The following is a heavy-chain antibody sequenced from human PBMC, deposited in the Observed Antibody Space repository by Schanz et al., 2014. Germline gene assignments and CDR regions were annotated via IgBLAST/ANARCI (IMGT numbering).Heavy chain of an antibody. CDR1: GFNFHYYG. V-gene: IGHV3-30*02. CDR3: GRRGRQQVAPQDYHYGMDV. CDR2: IQLDGSEI. D-gene: IGHD6-13*01. Sequence: QVLLVESGGGVVQPGGSLRVSCAASGFNFHYYGMHWVRQAPGKGPEWVAFIQLDGSEIYYTDSVKGRLTVSRDNSRNILYLEMNSLRPEDTAVYYCGRRGRQQVAPQDYHYGMDVWGQGTTVSVSS. J-gene: IGHJ6*02.